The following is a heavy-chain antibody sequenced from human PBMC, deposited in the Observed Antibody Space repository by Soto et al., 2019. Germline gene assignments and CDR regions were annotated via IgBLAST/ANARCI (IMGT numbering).Heavy chain of an antibody. CDR1: GGSISSSSYY. J-gene: IGHJ5*02. D-gene: IGHD2-2*01. CDR2: IYYSGST. Sequence: QLQLQESGPGLVKPSETLSLTCTVSGGSISSSSYYWGWIRQPPGKGREWIGSIYYSGSTYYNPSLKSRVTISVDTSKNQFSLKLSSVTAADTAVYYCARRGYCSSTSCRWGFDPWGQGTLVTVSS. CDR3: ARRGYCSSTSCRWGFDP. V-gene: IGHV4-39*01.